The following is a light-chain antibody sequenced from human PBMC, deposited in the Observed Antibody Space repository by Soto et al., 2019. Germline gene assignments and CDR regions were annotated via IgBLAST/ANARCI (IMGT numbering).Light chain of an antibody. CDR2: GAS. CDR3: RQYGSSPLT. V-gene: IGKV3-20*01. J-gene: IGKJ1*01. Sequence: EIVMTQSPATLSVSPGGRATLSCRASQSISDTLAWYQQKPGQAPRLLIHGASSRATGIPDRFSGSGSGTDFTLTISRLEPEDFAVYYCRQYGSSPLTFGQGTKVDIK. CDR1: QSISDT.